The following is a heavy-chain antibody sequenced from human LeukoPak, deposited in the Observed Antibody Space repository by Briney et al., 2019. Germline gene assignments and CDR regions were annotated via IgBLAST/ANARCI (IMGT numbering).Heavy chain of an antibody. CDR2: IYYTGNT. Sequence: PSETLSLTCTVSGVSISSSYSYWGWIRQPPGMGLEWIGSIYYTGNTYYNPSLKSRVTISVDTSKNQFSLKLSSVTAADTAMYYCAKSNGYGLIDYWGQGTLVTVSS. D-gene: IGHD5-12*01. CDR3: AKSNGYGLIDY. J-gene: IGHJ4*02. CDR1: GVSISSSYSY. V-gene: IGHV4-39*01.